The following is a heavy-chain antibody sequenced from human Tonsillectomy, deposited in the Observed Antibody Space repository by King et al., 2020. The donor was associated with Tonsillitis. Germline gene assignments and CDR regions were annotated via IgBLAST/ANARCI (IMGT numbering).Heavy chain of an antibody. CDR1: GFTFITYW. V-gene: IGHV3-7*01. D-gene: IGHD4-17*01. J-gene: IGHJ4*02. CDR3: ARDPDYGDYIDY. CDR2: IKQDGSEK. Sequence: VQLVQSGGGLVQPGGSLRLSCAASGFTFITYWMSWVRQAPGKGLEWVANIKQDGSEKYYVDSVKGRFTISRDNAKNSLYLQMNSLRAEDTAVYYCARDPDYGDYIDYWGQGTLVTVSS.